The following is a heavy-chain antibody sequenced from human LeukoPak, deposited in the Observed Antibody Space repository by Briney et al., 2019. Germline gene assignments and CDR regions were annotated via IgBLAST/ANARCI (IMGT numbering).Heavy chain of an antibody. J-gene: IGHJ4*02. CDR3: ARMDDYGDYGTDY. V-gene: IGHV4-39*01. D-gene: IGHD4-17*01. Sequence: WVRQPPGKGLEWIGSIYYSGSTYYNPSLKSRVTISVDTSKNQFSLKLSSVTAADTAVYYCARMDDYGDYGTDYWGQGTLVTVSS. CDR2: IYYSGST.